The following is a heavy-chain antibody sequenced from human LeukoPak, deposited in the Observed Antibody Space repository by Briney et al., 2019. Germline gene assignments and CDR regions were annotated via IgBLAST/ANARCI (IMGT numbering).Heavy chain of an antibody. V-gene: IGHV3-21*01. Sequence: GGSLRLSCAASGFTFSSYSMNWVRQAAGKGLEWGSSISSRSTYIYHADSVKGRFTISRDNAKNSLYLQMNSLRAEDTAVYYCAREYDSGRYYSFGYWGQGTLVTVSS. CDR3: AREYDSGRYYSFGY. J-gene: IGHJ4*02. CDR1: GFTFSSYS. CDR2: ISSRSTYI. D-gene: IGHD3-10*01.